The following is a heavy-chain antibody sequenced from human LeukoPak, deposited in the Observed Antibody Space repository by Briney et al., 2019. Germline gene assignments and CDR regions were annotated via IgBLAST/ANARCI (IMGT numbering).Heavy chain of an antibody. Sequence: PSETLSLTCAVYGGSFSGYYWSWIRQPPGKGLEWIGEINHSGSTNYNPSLKSRVTISVATSKNQFSLKLSSVTAADTAVYYCARRVVVAATDYWGQGTLVTVSS. CDR2: INHSGST. J-gene: IGHJ4*02. V-gene: IGHV4-34*01. CDR1: GGSFSGYY. CDR3: ARRVVVAATDY. D-gene: IGHD2-15*01.